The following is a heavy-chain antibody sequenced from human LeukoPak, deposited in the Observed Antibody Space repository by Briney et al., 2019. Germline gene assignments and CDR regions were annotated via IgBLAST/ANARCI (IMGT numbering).Heavy chain of an antibody. CDR1: GFTLSTYA. Sequence: GGSLRLSCAASGFTLSTYAMSWVRQGPGKGLEWVSAISVSGNTYHADSVRGRFTISRDSSKNTLYLQMNSLTAEDTAIYYCAKATGNLGNWGQGTLVTVSS. CDR2: ISVSGNT. D-gene: IGHD1-1*01. CDR3: AKATGNLGN. V-gene: IGHV3-23*01. J-gene: IGHJ4*02.